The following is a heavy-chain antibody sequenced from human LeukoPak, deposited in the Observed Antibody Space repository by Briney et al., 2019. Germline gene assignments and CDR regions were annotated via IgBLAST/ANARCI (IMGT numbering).Heavy chain of an antibody. CDR3: ARVFDYVWGSYRDTSDY. J-gene: IGHJ4*02. Sequence: GGSLRLSCAASGFTVSSNYMSWVRQAPGKGLEWVSVIYSGGSTYYADSVKGRFTISRDNSKNTLYLQMNSLRAEDTAVYYCARVFDYVWGSYRDTSDYWGQGTLVTVSS. D-gene: IGHD3-16*02. CDR2: IYSGGST. V-gene: IGHV3-53*01. CDR1: GFTVSSNY.